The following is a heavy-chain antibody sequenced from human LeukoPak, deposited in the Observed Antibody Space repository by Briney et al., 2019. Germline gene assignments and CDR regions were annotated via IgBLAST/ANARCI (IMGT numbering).Heavy chain of an antibody. D-gene: IGHD1-7*01. CDR2: IYTSGST. J-gene: IGHJ4*02. CDR1: GGSISSYY. Sequence: PSETLSLTCTVSGGSISSYYWSWIRQPPGKGLEWIGYIYTSGSTNYNPSLKSRVTISVDTSKNQFSLKLSSVTAADTAVYYCARIGKLELTIDYWGQGTLSPSPQ. CDR3: ARIGKLELTIDY. V-gene: IGHV4-4*09.